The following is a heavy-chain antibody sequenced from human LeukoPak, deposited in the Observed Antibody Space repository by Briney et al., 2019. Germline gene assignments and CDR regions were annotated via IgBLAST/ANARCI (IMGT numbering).Heavy chain of an antibody. CDR2: IYPGDSDT. CDR3: ARTITMIVVGDAFDI. J-gene: IGHJ3*02. CDR1: GYSFTSYW. D-gene: IGHD3-22*01. V-gene: IGHV5-51*01. Sequence: GESLQISCKGSGYSFTSYWIGWVRQMPGKGLEWMGIIYPGDSDTRYSPSFQGQVTISADKSISTAYLQWSSLKASDTAMYYCARTITMIVVGDAFDIWGQGTMVTVSS.